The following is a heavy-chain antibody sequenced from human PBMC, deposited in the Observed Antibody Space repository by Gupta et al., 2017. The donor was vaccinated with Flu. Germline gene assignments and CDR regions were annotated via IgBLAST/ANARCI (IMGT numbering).Heavy chain of an antibody. J-gene: IGHJ3*01. V-gene: IGHV3-33*01. D-gene: IGHD3-10*02. CDR1: GFTFSHSA. CDR2: IWSDGRNK. CDR3: ASGNHYVRGNSGDAFDV. Sequence: QVKLAESGGGVVQPGRSLRLSCVASGFTFSHSAIHWVRQATGKGLEWVGIIWSDGRNKYYGDSVKGRFSISRDNSRNTLYLQMVSLRAEDTAVYYCASGNHYVRGNSGDAFDVWGHGTMVTVSS.